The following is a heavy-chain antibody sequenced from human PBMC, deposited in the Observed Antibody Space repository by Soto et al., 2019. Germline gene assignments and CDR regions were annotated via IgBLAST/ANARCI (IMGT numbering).Heavy chain of an antibody. Sequence: SATLSLTYTVSGGSVSSVSYYWSWIRQPPGKGLEWIGYIYYSGSTNYNPSLKSRITISQDTSERQFSLNLRLVTAADTAVYYCARRRIATNKYKWLDPSGQRSCVTVSS. CDR1: GGSVSSVSYY. J-gene: IGHJ5*02. CDR3: ARRRIATNKYKWLDP. D-gene: IGHD2-21*01. V-gene: IGHV4-61*01. CDR2: IYYSGST.